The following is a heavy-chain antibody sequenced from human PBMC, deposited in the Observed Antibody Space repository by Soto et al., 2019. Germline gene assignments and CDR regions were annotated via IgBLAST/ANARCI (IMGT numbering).Heavy chain of an antibody. J-gene: IGHJ4*02. Sequence: GGSLRLSCAASGFSFGSYALSWVRQAPGKGLEWVSSISGSDGKTFYADSVKGRFSISRDTSQSTLYLQMNSLRADDTAMYYCARWSYLDYWGQGTRVTVSS. CDR1: GFSFGSYA. D-gene: IGHD3-3*01. CDR2: ISGSDGKT. CDR3: ARWSYLDY. V-gene: IGHV3-23*01.